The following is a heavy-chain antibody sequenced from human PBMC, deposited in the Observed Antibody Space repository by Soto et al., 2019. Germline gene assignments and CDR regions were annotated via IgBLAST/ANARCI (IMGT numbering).Heavy chain of an antibody. CDR2: LGGSNSDT. V-gene: IGHV3-23*01. J-gene: IGHJ3*02. Sequence: GGSLRLSCAASGFTFSDYAMSWVRQAPGKGLEWVSGLGGSNSDTHYAASVEGRFTVSRDNSKSTLFLQMNSLRVEDTAVYYCAKDKVDHNSVWDPFDIWGQGTLVTVSS. CDR3: AKDKVDHNSVWDPFDI. CDR1: GFTFSDYA. D-gene: IGHD2-15*01.